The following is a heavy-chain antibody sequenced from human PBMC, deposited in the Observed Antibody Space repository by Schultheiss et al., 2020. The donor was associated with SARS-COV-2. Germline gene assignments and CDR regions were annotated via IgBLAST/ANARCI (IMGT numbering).Heavy chain of an antibody. J-gene: IGHJ5*02. Sequence: SQTLSLTCAVYGGSFSGYYWSWIRQPPGKGLEWIGEINHSGSTNYNPSLKSRVTISVDTSKNQFSLKLSSVTAADTAVYYCARGLFTMVRGVIPWGQGTLVTVSS. CDR1: GGSFSGYY. D-gene: IGHD3-10*01. CDR3: ARGLFTMVRGVIP. CDR2: INHSGST. V-gene: IGHV4-34*01.